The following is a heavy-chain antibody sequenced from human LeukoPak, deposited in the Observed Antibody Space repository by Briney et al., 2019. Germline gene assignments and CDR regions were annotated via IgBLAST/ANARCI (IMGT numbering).Heavy chain of an antibody. D-gene: IGHD1-1*01. V-gene: IGHV3-11*01. Sequence: GGSLRLSCAASGFSFSDNYMSWIRQAPGKGLEWVSYISSSGSTIYFGDSVKGRFTISRDNAKNSLYLQMNSLRAEDTAVYYCARGVVLDYYYYYYMDVWGKGTTVTVSS. CDR1: GFSFSDNY. J-gene: IGHJ6*03. CDR2: ISSSGSTI. CDR3: ARGVVLDYYYYYYMDV.